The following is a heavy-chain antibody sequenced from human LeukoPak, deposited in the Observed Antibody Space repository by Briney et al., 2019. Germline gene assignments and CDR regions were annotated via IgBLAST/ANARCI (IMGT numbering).Heavy chain of an antibody. D-gene: IGHD2-15*01. J-gene: IGHJ4*02. V-gene: IGHV3-48*03. Sequence: PGGSLTVSCAASGFTFRSYEMNWVRQAPGKGLEWVSYISSSGSTIYYADSVKGRFTISRDNAQNSVYLEMSSLRAEDTAVYYCARGRGYCGGSCYTDYWGPGTLVTVSS. CDR2: ISSSGSTI. CDR1: GFTFRSYE. CDR3: ARGRGYCGGSCYTDY.